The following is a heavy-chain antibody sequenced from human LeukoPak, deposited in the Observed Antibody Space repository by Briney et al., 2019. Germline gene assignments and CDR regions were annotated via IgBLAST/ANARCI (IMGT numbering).Heavy chain of an antibody. D-gene: IGHD2-2*01. J-gene: IGHJ4*02. V-gene: IGHV3-7*01. CDR3: ARDGGYCSSTSCSPL. Sequence: SGGSLRLSCAASGFSFSENWMSWVRQAPGKGPEWVANIRPDGNVAFHVDFVKGRFTISRDNAENSLYLQMNSLRAEDTAVYYCARDGGYCSSTSCSPLWGQGTLVTVSS. CDR1: GFSFSENW. CDR2: IRPDGNVA.